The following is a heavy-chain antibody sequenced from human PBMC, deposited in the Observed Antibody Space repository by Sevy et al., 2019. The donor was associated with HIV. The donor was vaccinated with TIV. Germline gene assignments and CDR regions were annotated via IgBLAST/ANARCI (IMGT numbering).Heavy chain of an antibody. CDR2: ISSSSSYI. CDR1: GFTXXXYX. J-gene: IGHJ4*02. Sequence: GGSLRLSCAASGFTXXXYXMNWVRQAPGKGLEWVSSISSSSSYIYYADSVKGRFTISRDNAKNSLYLQMNSMRAEDTAVYYCARYPSHYGGGFDYWGQGTLVTVSS. CDR3: ARYPSHYGGGFDY. D-gene: IGHD4-17*01. V-gene: IGHV3-21*01.